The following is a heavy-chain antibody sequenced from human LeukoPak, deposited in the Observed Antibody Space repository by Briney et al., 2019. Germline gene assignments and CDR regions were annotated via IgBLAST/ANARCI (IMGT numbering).Heavy chain of an antibody. CDR1: GGTFSNYA. CDR2: IIPILGIA. CDR3: ARDPLHCGGDCYQENYFDY. J-gene: IGHJ4*02. Sequence: GSSVKVSCKASGGTFSNYAITWVRQAPGQGLEWMGRIIPILGIANYAQKFQGRVTITADKSTSTTYMELSSLRSEDTAVYYCARDPLHCGGDCYQENYFDYWGQGTLVTVSS. V-gene: IGHV1-69*04. D-gene: IGHD2-21*02.